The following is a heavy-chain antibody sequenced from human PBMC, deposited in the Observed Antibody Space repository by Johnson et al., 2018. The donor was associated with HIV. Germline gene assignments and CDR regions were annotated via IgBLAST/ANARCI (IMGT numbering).Heavy chain of an antibody. Sequence: QVQLVESGGGVVQPGGSLRLSCAASGFTFSSYGMHWVRQAPGKGLEWVAFIRYDGSNKYYADSVKGRFTISRDNSKNILYLQMNSLRAEDTAVYYCARVPVVIGGVRKAVDIWGQGTMVTVSS. V-gene: IGHV3-30*02. D-gene: IGHD3-16*01. CDR1: GFTFSSYG. CDR3: ARVPVVIGGVRKAVDI. J-gene: IGHJ3*02. CDR2: IRYDGSNK.